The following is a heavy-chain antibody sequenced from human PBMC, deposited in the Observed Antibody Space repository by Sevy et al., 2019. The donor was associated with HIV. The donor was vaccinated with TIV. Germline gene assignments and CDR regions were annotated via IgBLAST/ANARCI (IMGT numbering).Heavy chain of an antibody. CDR3: ARGGGNGWYYFDY. V-gene: IGHV1-69*13. J-gene: IGHJ4*02. Sequence: ASVKVSCKASGGIFKTYGFSWVRQAPGQGPEWVGGIIPILGTTNYAQKFQDRVMISADEYTKTVHMEPRNLRSEDTGVYYCARGGGNGWYYFDYWGQETLVTVSS. D-gene: IGHD6-19*01. CDR1: GGIFKTYG. CDR2: IIPILGTT.